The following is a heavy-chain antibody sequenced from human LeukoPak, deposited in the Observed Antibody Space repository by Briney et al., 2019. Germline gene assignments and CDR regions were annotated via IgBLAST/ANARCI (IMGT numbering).Heavy chain of an antibody. CDR1: GDSISSSHW. D-gene: IGHD5-18*01. V-gene: IGHV4-4*02. CDR2: IYHSGST. J-gene: IGHJ5*02. Sequence: SETLSLTCAVSGDSISSSHWWSWVRQSPGKGLEWIGEIYHSGSTNYNPSLKSRVTISVDKSKNQFSLKLSSVTAADTAVYYCARDKNTAMGKGTNWFDPWGQGTLVTVSS. CDR3: ARDKNTAMGKGTNWFDP.